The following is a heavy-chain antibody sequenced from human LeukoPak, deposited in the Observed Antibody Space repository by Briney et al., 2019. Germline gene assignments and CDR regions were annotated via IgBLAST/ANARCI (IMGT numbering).Heavy chain of an antibody. CDR2: IYSGGST. Sequence: QTGGSLRLSCVASGFTVSSNYMSWVRQAPGKGLEWVSVIYSGGSTYYADSVKGRFTISRDNSKNTLYLQMNSLRAEDTAVYYCASGYRLLAFPFDYWGQGTLVTVSS. J-gene: IGHJ4*02. CDR3: ASGYRLLAFPFDY. CDR1: GFTVSSNY. D-gene: IGHD2-2*01. V-gene: IGHV3-53*01.